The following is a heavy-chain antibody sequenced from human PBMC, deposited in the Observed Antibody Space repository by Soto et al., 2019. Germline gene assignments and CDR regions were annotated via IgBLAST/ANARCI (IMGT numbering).Heavy chain of an antibody. CDR2: IIPILGIA. V-gene: IGHV1-69*08. J-gene: IGHJ5*02. Sequence: QVQLVQSGAEVKKPGSSVKVSCKASGGTFSSYTISWVRQAPGQGLEWMGRIIPILGIANYAQKFQGRVTITAXXSXSXXYMELSSLRSEDTAVYYCARDPPKYYSSGYFWFDPWGQGTLVTVSS. CDR1: GGTFSSYT. CDR3: ARDPPKYYSSGYFWFDP. D-gene: IGHD3-22*01.